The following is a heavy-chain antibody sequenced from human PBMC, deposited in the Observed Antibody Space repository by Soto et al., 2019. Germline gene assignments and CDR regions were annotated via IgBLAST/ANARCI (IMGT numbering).Heavy chain of an antibody. CDR2: IKSKTDGGTT. J-gene: IGHJ4*02. CDR1: GFTFSNAW. Sequence: WGSLRLSCAASGFTFSNAWIIWVRQSPLKGLEWVGRIKSKTDGGTTGYAAPVKGRFTISRDDSKNTLYLQMNSLKTEDTAVYYCTTDRGGKLWGQGTLVTVSS. V-gene: IGHV3-15*01. D-gene: IGHD3-16*01. CDR3: TTDRGGKL.